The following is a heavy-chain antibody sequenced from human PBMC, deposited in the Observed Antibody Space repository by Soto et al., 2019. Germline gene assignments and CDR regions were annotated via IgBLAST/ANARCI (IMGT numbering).Heavy chain of an antibody. CDR3: ARDPNDIWGSYRYFDY. CDR2: ISAYNGST. V-gene: IGHV1-18*01. Sequence: ASVKVSCKASGYTFTSYGISWVRQAPGQGLEWMGWISAYNGSTNYAQKLQGRVTMTTDTSTSTAYMEMRSLRSDDTSVYYCARDPNDIWGSYRYFDYWGQGTLVTVSS. D-gene: IGHD3-16*02. CDR1: GYTFTSYG. J-gene: IGHJ4*02.